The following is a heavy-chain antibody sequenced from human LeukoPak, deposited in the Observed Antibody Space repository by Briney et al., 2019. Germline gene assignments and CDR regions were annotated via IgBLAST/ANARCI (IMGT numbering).Heavy chain of an antibody. J-gene: IGHJ4*02. Sequence: ASVKVSCKASGYTFTGYYMHWVRQAPGQGLEWIGWINPNSGGTNYAQKFQGRVTMTRDTSISTAYMELSRLRSDDTAVYYCAGALLGYCSSTSCLDYWGQGTLVTASS. CDR1: GYTFTGYY. D-gene: IGHD2-2*01. CDR2: INPNSGGT. CDR3: AGALLGYCSSTSCLDY. V-gene: IGHV1-2*02.